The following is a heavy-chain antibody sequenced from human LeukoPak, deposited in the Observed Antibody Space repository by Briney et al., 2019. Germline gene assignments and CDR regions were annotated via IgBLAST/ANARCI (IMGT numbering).Heavy chain of an antibody. CDR3: ARGGTVTTGNWFDP. CDR2: IYYSGST. CDR1: GGSISSYY. D-gene: IGHD4-17*01. Sequence: SETLPLTCTVSGGSISSYYWSWIRQPPGKGLEWIGYIYYSGSTNYNPSLKSRVTISVDTSKNQFSLKLSSVTAADTAVYYCARGGTVTTGNWFDPWGQGTLVTVSS. J-gene: IGHJ5*02. V-gene: IGHV4-59*12.